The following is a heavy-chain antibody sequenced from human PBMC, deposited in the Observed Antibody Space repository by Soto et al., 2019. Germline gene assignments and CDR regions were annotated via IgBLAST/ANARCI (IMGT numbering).Heavy chain of an antibody. V-gene: IGHV3-23*01. CDR2: ISGSGGNT. D-gene: IGHD1-26*01. J-gene: IGHJ4*02. CDR1: GFTFSTYP. CDR3: AKVPLKYSGSYFDY. Sequence: EVQVLDSGGGLVQPGGSLRLSCAASGFTFSTYPISWVRQAPGKGLEGVSIISGSGGNTDYADSVKGRFTMSRDNSKNTVYLQMNSLRAEDTAVYYCAKVPLKYSGSYFDYWGQGTLVTVSS.